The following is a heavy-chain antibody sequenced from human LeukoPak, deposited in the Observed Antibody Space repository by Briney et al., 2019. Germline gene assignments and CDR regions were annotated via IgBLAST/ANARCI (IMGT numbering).Heavy chain of an antibody. CDR3: AGLPNCSGGSAYSVYFNY. J-gene: IGHJ4*02. CDR1: GGSFSGYY. V-gene: IGHV4-34*01. D-gene: IGHD2-15*01. CDR2: INHSGST. Sequence: SETLSLTCAVYGGSFSGYYWSWIRQPPGKGLEWIGEINHSGSTNYNPSLKSRVTISVDTSKNQFSLKLSSVTAADTAVYYCAGLPNCSGGSAYSVYFNYWGREPWSPSPQ.